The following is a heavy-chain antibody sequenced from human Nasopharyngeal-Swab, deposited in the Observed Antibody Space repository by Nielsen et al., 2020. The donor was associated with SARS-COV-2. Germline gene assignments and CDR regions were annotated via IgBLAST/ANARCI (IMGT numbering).Heavy chain of an antibody. CDR1: GFVFSGSA. CDR3: ATSLIGAVADAYFDY. CDR2: ISWNSGFR. J-gene: IGHJ4*02. Sequence: LSLTCAASGFVFSGSAIHWVRQVPGKGLEWVSGISWNSGFRAQADSVQGRFSISRDNAENSLDLQMNSLRPEDTGLYYCATSLIGAVADAYFDYWGQGTRVTVSS. V-gene: IGHV3-9*01. D-gene: IGHD6-19*01.